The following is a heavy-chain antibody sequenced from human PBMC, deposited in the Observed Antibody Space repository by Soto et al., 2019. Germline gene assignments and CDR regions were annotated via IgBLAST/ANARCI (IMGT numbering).Heavy chain of an antibody. D-gene: IGHD6-6*01. CDR1: GNPFSSYG. CDR2: IGAFNGNT. Sequence: DSVQVSCKASGNPFSSYGITWVRQAPGQGHEWMGWIGAFNGNTNYAQNLQGRVTMTTDTSTTTASMELTSLNSDDTAVYYCAISRVKYSLSSGLDGWGRGSSDTVS. CDR3: AISRVKYSLSSGLDG. V-gene: IGHV1-18*04. J-gene: IGHJ6*02.